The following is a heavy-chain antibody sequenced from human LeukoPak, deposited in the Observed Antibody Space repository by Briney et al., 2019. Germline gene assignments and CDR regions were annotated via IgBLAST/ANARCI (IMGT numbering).Heavy chain of an antibody. CDR2: ISSDGSSK. CDR3: ARNRYSSGLGVGY. J-gene: IGHJ4*02. D-gene: IGHD6-19*01. V-gene: IGHV3-30-3*01. Sequence: GRSLRLSCAASGFTFSRYAMHWVRQAPGKGLEWVAVISSDGSSKYYADSVKGRFTISRDNSKNTLYLQMNSLRAEDTAVYYCARNRYSSGLGVGYWGQGTLVTVSS. CDR1: GFTFSRYA.